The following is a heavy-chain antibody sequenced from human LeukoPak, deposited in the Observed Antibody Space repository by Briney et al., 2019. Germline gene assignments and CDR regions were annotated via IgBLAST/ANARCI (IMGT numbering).Heavy chain of an antibody. Sequence: ASVKVSCKASGYTFTSYGISWVRQAPGQGLEWMGWISAYNGNTNYAQKLQGRVTMTTDTSTSTAYMELRSLRSDDTAVYYCARDQAGYYYDSSGYYYVPPPRQYYFDYWGQGTLVTVSS. D-gene: IGHD3-22*01. CDR3: ARDQAGYYYDSSGYYYVPPPRQYYFDY. CDR1: GYTFTSYG. J-gene: IGHJ4*02. CDR2: ISAYNGNT. V-gene: IGHV1-18*01.